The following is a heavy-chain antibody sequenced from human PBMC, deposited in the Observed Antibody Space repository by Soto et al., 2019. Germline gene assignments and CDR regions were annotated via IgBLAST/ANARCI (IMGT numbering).Heavy chain of an antibody. CDR3: ARRARHNYNHADY. CDR1: GYTFTTYG. D-gene: IGHD4-4*01. Sequence: QVQLVQSGPAVREPGASVKVSCRTSGYTFTTYGINWVRQAPGQGLEWMGWISTYAGDTKVAQTMQGRVTLTAETSTNTAYMEVRSLTSDDTAVYYCARRARHNYNHADYWGQGTLVTVSS. CDR2: ISTYAGDT. V-gene: IGHV1-18*04. J-gene: IGHJ4*02.